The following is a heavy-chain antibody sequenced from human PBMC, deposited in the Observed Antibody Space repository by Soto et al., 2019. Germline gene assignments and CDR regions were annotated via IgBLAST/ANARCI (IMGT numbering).Heavy chain of an antibody. CDR1: GYSFTSYW. V-gene: IGHV5-51*01. Sequence: PGESLKISCKGSGYSFTSYWIGWVRQIPGKGLEWMGIIYPGDSDTRYSPSFQGQVTISADKSISTAYLQWSSLKASDTAMYYCARLTTYHYDSSGYPSFDYWGQGTLVTVSS. D-gene: IGHD3-22*01. CDR3: ARLTTYHYDSSGYPSFDY. CDR2: IYPGDSDT. J-gene: IGHJ4*02.